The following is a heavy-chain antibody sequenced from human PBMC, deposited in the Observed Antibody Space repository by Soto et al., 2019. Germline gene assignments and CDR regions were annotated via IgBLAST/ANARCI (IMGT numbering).Heavy chain of an antibody. V-gene: IGHV3-23*01. D-gene: IGHD2-21*02. CDR2: ISGSGGST. CDR1: GFTFSSYA. J-gene: IGHJ5*02. Sequence: PGGSLRLSCAASGFTFSSYAMSWVRQAPGKGLEWVSAISGSGGSTYYADSVKGRFTISRDNSKNTLYLQMNSLRAEDTAVYYCVNCGGACYANWFDPWGQGTLVTVSS. CDR3: VNCGGACYANWFDP.